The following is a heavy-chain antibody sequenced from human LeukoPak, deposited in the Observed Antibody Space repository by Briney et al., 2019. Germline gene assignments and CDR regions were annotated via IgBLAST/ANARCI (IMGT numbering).Heavy chain of an antibody. Sequence: HPGGSLRLSCAASGFTFSSYWMSWVRQAPGKGLEWVANIKQDGSEKYYVDSVKGRFTISRDNAKNSLYLQMNSLRAEDSALYYCARDYVWGSHEPDYWGQGTLVTVSS. CDR3: ARDYVWGSHEPDY. CDR2: IKQDGSEK. J-gene: IGHJ4*02. CDR1: GFTFSSYW. D-gene: IGHD3-16*01. V-gene: IGHV3-7*01.